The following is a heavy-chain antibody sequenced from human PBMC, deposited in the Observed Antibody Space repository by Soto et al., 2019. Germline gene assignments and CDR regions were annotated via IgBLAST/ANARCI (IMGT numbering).Heavy chain of an antibody. CDR2: IYYTGNT. CDR1: GGSISSPNLY. Sequence: SETLSLTCTVSGGSISSPNLYWSWIRQLPGKGLEWIGYIYYTGNTYYNPSLKSRPTISIDTSENQFSLKLTSVTAADTAVYFCASGHDAYKVRYWGQGTLVTVSS. J-gene: IGHJ4*02. V-gene: IGHV4-31*03. CDR3: ASGHDAYKVRY. D-gene: IGHD1-1*01.